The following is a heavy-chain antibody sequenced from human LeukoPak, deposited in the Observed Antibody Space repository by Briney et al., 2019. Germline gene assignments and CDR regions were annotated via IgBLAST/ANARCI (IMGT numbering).Heavy chain of an antibody. CDR1: GYTFTGYY. V-gene: IGHV1-2*02. CDR2: INPNSGGT. Sequence: ASVKVSCKASGYTFTGYYMHWVRQAPGQGPEWMGWINPNSGGTNYAQKFQGRVTMTRDTSISAAYMELSRLRSDDTAVYYCARLRTYANWFDPWGQGTLVTVSS. D-gene: IGHD4-17*01. J-gene: IGHJ5*02. CDR3: ARLRTYANWFDP.